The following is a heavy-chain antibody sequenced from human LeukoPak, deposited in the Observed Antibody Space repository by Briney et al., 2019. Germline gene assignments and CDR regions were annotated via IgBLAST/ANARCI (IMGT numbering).Heavy chain of an antibody. D-gene: IGHD6-13*01. CDR2: MNPNSGNT. CDR1: GYTFTSYD. Sequence: GASVKVSCKASGYTFTSYDINWVRQATGQGLEWMGWMNPNSGNTGYAHKFQGRVTITRNTSISTAYMELSSLRSEDTAVYYCASGSSWNFDYWGQGTLVTVSS. CDR3: ASGSSWNFDY. J-gene: IGHJ4*02. V-gene: IGHV1-8*03.